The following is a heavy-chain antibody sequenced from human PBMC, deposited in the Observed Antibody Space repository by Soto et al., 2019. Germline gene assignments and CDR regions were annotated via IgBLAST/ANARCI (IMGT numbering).Heavy chain of an antibody. CDR2: ISGSSNYI. V-gene: IGHV3-21*01. CDR3: ARDPGDYDILTGYFFIY. D-gene: IGHD3-9*01. Sequence: EVQLVESGGGLVKPGGSLRLSCAASGFTFRSYGLSWVRQAPGKGLEWVSSISGSSNYIYYAHSVKGRFTIFRDNAKNSLYLQMNSLRAEDTAVYYCARDPGDYDILTGYFFIYWGQGTLVTVSS. CDR1: GFTFRSYG. J-gene: IGHJ4*02.